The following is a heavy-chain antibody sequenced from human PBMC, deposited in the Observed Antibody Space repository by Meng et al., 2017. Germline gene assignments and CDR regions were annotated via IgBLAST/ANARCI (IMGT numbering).Heavy chain of an antibody. V-gene: IGHV1-2*06. CDR1: GYLFTCYY. Sequence: VQLIQSGAEEQSPGSSGTCSCKSSGYLFTCYYIHLVQQAPGQGLEWMGQINPNSGVTNFAQRFQGRVTMTRDTSISTAYMELSRLTSDDTAVYYCAREIASRGNHARWGQGTLVTVSS. D-gene: IGHD4-23*01. CDR2: INPNSGVT. J-gene: IGHJ4*02. CDR3: AREIASRGNHAR.